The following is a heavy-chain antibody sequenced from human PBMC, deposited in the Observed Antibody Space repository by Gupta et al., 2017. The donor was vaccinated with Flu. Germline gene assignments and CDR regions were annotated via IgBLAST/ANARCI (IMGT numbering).Heavy chain of an antibody. D-gene: IGHD3-22*01. V-gene: IGHV3-74*01. CDR1: GSPFSDYW. J-gene: IGHJ4*02. Sequence: EVHLVESGGGLVQPGGSLRLSCAVSGSPFSDYWMHWVRQAPGKGLVWVSRIHGDGSTTNYADSVKGRFTISRDNAKNTLYLQMSSLRVEDTAVYYCTRGRASSAYYYFDYWGQGTLVTVSS. CDR2: IHGDGSTT. CDR3: TRGRASSAYYYFDY.